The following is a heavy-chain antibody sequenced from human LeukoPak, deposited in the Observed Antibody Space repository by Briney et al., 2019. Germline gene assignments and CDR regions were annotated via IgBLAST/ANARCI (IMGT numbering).Heavy chain of an antibody. D-gene: IGHD1-14*01. CDR1: GDSISSYY. CDR3: ARAYLTQYYYYYYYMDV. V-gene: IGHV4-59*01. J-gene: IGHJ6*03. CDR2: IYYSGST. Sequence: SETLSLTCTVSGDSISSYYWSWIRQPPGKGLEWIGYIYYSGSTNYNPSLKSRVTISVDTSKNQFSLKLSSVTAAGTAVYYCARAYLTQYYYYYYYMDVWGKGTTVTISS.